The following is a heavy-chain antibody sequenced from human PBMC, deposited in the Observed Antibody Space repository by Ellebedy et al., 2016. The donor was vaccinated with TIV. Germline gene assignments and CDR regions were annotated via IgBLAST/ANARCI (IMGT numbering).Heavy chain of an antibody. Sequence: PGGSLRLSCAASGFTFSSYWMHWVRQAPGMGLVWVSRINTDGSSTRYADSVKGRFTISRDNAKNTLYLQMNSLRAEDTTVYYCTRGAWGYNPTFDPWGRGTLVTVSS. V-gene: IGHV3-74*01. CDR1: GFTFSSYW. CDR3: TRGAWGYNPTFDP. D-gene: IGHD5-24*01. CDR2: INTDGSST. J-gene: IGHJ5*02.